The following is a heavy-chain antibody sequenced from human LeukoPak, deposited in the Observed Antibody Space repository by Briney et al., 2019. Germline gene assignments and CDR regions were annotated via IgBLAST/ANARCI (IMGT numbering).Heavy chain of an antibody. Sequence: SETLSLTCTVSGGSISSVDYYWSWIRQPPGKGLEWIGYVYYRGSTYYNPSLTSQVTISVDTSKNQFSLKLSSVTAADTAVYYCARADYYNWFDPWGQGTLVTVSS. CDR3: ARADYYNWFDP. CDR1: GGSISSVDYY. V-gene: IGHV4-30-4*01. D-gene: IGHD4-11*01. J-gene: IGHJ5*02. CDR2: VYYRGST.